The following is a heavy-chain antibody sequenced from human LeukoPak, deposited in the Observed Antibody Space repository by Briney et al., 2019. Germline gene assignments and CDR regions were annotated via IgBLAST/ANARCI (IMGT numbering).Heavy chain of an antibody. CDR3: ARGRITMVRGAPLWFDP. CDR2: IYHSGRT. V-gene: IGHV4-38-2*02. CDR1: GYSISSGYY. J-gene: IGHJ5*02. Sequence: SETLSLTCTVSGYSISSGYYWGWIRQPPGKGLEWIGSIYHSGRTYYNPSLKSRVTVSVDTSKNQFSLKLSSVTAADTAVYYCARGRITMVRGAPLWFDPWGQGTLVTVSS. D-gene: IGHD3-10*01.